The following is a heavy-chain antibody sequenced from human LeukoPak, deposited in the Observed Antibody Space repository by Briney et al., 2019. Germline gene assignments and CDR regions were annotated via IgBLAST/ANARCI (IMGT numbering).Heavy chain of an antibody. J-gene: IGHJ4*02. V-gene: IGHV3-23*01. CDR3: AKGRSATIDY. Sequence: GGSLRLSCVASGFTFSSNAMSWVSHTPGKGLEWVSAISGSGGSTYYADSVKGRFTISRDNSKNTLYLQMNSLRAEDTAVYYCAKGRSATIDYWGQGTLVTVSS. CDR1: GFTFSSNA. D-gene: IGHD6-6*01. CDR2: ISGSGGST.